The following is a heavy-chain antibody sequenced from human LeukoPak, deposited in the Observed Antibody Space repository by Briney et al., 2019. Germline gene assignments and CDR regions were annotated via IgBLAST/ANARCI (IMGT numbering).Heavy chain of an antibody. CDR3: ARHYLEYSSSSGLDY. Sequence: ASVKVSCTASGYTFTSYYMHWVRQAPGQGLEWMGIINPSGGSTSYAQKFQGRVTITADESTSTAYMELSSLRSEDTAVYYCARHYLEYSSSSGLDYWGQGTLVTVSS. V-gene: IGHV1-46*01. D-gene: IGHD6-6*01. CDR2: INPSGGST. CDR1: GYTFTSYY. J-gene: IGHJ4*02.